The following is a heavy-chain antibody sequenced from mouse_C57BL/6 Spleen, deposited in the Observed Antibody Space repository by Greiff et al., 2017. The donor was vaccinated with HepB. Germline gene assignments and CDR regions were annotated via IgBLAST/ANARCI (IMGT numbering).Heavy chain of an antibody. Sequence: EVNLVESGGGLVKPGGSLKLSCAASGFTFSSYAMSWVRQTPEKRLEWVATISDGGSYTYYPDNVKGRFTISRDNAKNNLYLQMSHLKSEDTAMYYCARDGDYYGKGGFAYWGQGTLVTVSA. CDR1: GFTFSSYA. CDR2: ISDGGSYT. D-gene: IGHD2-1*01. J-gene: IGHJ3*01. CDR3: ARDGDYYGKGGFAY. V-gene: IGHV5-4*01.